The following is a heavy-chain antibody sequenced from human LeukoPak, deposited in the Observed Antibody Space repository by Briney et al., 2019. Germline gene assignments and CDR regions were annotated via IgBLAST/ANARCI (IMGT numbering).Heavy chain of an antibody. D-gene: IGHD3-10*01. J-gene: IGHJ6*03. CDR1: DDSITMYY. CDR2: VDHTGST. V-gene: IGHV4-59*01. Sequence: PSETLSLTCTVSDDSITMYYWTWIRQPPGKGLEWIGYVDHTGSTNYNPPLKSRVTISVDTSKNQFSLKLSSVTAADTAVYYCARGVDGSGSGYYYYYYYMDVWGKGATVTISS. CDR3: ARGVDGSGSGYYYYYYYMDV.